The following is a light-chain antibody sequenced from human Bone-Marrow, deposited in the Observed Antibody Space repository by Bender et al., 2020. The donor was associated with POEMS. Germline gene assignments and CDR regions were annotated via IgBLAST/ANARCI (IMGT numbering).Light chain of an antibody. J-gene: IGLJ1*01. CDR3: ASWDDTLRGYV. CDR1: GSNIGGYP. Sequence: QSVLTQPPSVSGTPGQRVTISCSGSGSNIGGYPVNWYQQLPGTAPRLLIYTNNERPSGVPDRFSGSRSDTSASLSISGLRSEDEADYYCASWDDTLRGYVFGAGTKVTVL. CDR2: TNN. V-gene: IGLV1-47*02.